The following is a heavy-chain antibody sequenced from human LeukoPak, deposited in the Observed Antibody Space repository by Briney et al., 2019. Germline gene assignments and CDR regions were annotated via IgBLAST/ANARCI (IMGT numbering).Heavy chain of an antibody. CDR3: ARAATNWFDP. CDR1: GLIYSSYA. Sequence: GGSLRLSCDASGLIYSSYAMSWVRQAPGKGLEWVSSITASGDRTFYGDSVRGRFTVSRDNSKNTLYLQVNSLRAEDTAVYFCARAATNWFDPWGQGALVTVSS. CDR2: ITASGDRT. V-gene: IGHV3-23*01. J-gene: IGHJ5*02. D-gene: IGHD5-24*01.